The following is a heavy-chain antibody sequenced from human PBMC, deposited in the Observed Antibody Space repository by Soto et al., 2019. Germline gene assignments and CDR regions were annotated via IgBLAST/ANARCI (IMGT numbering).Heavy chain of an antibody. CDR3: GATVTGYSNVDP. V-gene: IGHV4-31*11. CDR2: ISNSGNT. D-gene: IGHD3-9*01. J-gene: IGHJ5*02. CDR1: GDSISSGSYY. Sequence: QVQLQESGPGLVKPSQTLPLTCAVSGDSISSGSYYWTWIRQHPGKGLEWIGYISNSGNTYYNPSLKNRVTISLDTFKNQFSLELNSVTAADTAVYYCGATVTGYSNVDPWGQGTLVTVSS.